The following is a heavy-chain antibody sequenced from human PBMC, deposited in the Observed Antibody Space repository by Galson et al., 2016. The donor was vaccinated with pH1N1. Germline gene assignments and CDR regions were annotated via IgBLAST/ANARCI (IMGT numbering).Heavy chain of an antibody. CDR2: IIPIFDTT. CDR3: ARKTLSNQDRNSFEYGIDV. CDR1: RGTFSTYS. D-gene: IGHD2-2*01. V-gene: IGHV1-69*13. Sequence: SVKVSCKASRGTFSTYSISWVRQTPGQGPEWMGGIIPIFDTTNYAQKFQGRVTITADESTSTAYMELTSLRSEDTAVYYCARKTLSNQDRNSFEYGIDVWGQGTTVTVSS. J-gene: IGHJ6*02.